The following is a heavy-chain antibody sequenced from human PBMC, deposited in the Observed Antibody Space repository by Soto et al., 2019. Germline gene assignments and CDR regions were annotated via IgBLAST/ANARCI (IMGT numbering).Heavy chain of an antibody. V-gene: IGHV1-69*01. J-gene: IGHJ4*02. CDR3: ARGHYYHSSGGNFDY. CDR1: GGTFSSYA. D-gene: IGHD3-22*01. CDR2: IIPIFGTA. Sequence: QVQLVQSGAEVKKPGSSVKVSCKASGGTFSSYAISWVRQAPGQGLEWMGGIIPIFGTANYAEKFKGRVTSTAVESTSTAYMERRSLRAEDTAVYYFARGHYYHSSGGNFDYWGQGTLVTVS.